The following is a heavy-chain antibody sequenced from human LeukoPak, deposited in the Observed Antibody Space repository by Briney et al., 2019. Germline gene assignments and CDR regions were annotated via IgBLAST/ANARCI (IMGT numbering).Heavy chain of an antibody. CDR3: ARGKEGSGWMKIAYYYYYMDV. Sequence: SETLSLTCAVYGGSFSGYYWSWIRQPPGKGLEWIGEINHSGSTNYNPSLKSRVTISVDTSKNQFSLKLSSVTAADTAVYYCARGKEGSGWMKIAYYYYYMDVWGKGTTVTVSS. CDR2: INHSGST. J-gene: IGHJ6*03. CDR1: GGSFSGYY. V-gene: IGHV4-34*01. D-gene: IGHD6-19*01.